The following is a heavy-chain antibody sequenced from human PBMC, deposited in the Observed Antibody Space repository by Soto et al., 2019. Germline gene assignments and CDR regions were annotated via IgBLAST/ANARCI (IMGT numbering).Heavy chain of an antibody. Sequence: QVQLVQSGAEVKKPGSSVKVSCKASGGTFSSYAISWLRQAPGQGLEWMGGIIPIFGTANYSQKFQGRVTIAADESTSTAYMELSSLRSEDTAVYYWARESGELELPYYYYGMDVWGQWTTVTVSS. CDR2: IIPIFGTA. CDR1: GGTFSSYA. CDR3: ARESGELELPYYYYGMDV. V-gene: IGHV1-69*01. J-gene: IGHJ6*02. D-gene: IGHD1-7*01.